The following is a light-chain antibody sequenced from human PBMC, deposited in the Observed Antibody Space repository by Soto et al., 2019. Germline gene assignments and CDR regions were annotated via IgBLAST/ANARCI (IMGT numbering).Light chain of an antibody. Sequence: QSAPTQPPSASGSPGQSVTFSCTGTSSDVGGYNDVSWSQQYPGKAPKLMIYAVYKRHAGVPDRFSGSKSGNTASLTVSGLQPEDEADYYCSAYAGSSTWVFGGGTKLAVL. V-gene: IGLV2-8*01. J-gene: IGLJ2*01. CDR1: SSDVGGYND. CDR2: AVY. CDR3: SAYAGSSTWV.